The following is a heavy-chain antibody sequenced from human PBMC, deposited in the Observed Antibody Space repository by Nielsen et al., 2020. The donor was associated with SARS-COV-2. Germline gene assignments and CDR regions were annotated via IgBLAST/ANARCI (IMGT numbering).Heavy chain of an antibody. Sequence: SDTLSLTCTVSGGSISTYYWSWIRQAPGKGLEWIAYIHYSGITNYNTSLKSRVTIAVDTSKNQFSLKLSSVTAADTAVYYCARERVGGITIFGVVTRYGMDVWGQGTTVTVSS. D-gene: IGHD3-3*01. CDR2: IHYSGIT. V-gene: IGHV4-59*12. CDR3: ARERVGGITIFGVVTRYGMDV. J-gene: IGHJ6*02. CDR1: GGSISTYY.